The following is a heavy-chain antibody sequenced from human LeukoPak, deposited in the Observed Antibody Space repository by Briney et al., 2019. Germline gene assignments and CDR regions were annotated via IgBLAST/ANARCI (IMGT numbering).Heavy chain of an antibody. D-gene: IGHD7-27*01. V-gene: IGHV3-9*01. Sequence: GGSLRLSCTASGFTFDDYAMHWVRQVPGKGLQWVSGISGNGDTTGYADSVKGRFTISRDNAKNSLYLQMNTLRTEDKALYYCAKGTGTYQGPFDSWGRGTLVTVSS. CDR2: ISGNGDTT. CDR3: AKGTGTYQGPFDS. CDR1: GFTFDDYA. J-gene: IGHJ4*02.